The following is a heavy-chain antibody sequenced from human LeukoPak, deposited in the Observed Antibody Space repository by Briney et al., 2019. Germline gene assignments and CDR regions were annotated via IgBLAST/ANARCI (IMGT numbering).Heavy chain of an antibody. CDR2: IYYSGST. D-gene: IGHD1-26*01. V-gene: IGHV4-39*01. J-gene: IGHJ4*02. CDR1: GGSISSSSYY. Sequence: SETLSLTCTVSGGSISSSSYYWGWIRQPPGKGLEWIGTIYYSGSTYYNPSLKSRVTISVDTSKNQFSLKLSSVTAADTAVYYCARQGSGNYLSPVNYWGQGTLVTVSS. CDR3: ARQGSGNYLSPVNY.